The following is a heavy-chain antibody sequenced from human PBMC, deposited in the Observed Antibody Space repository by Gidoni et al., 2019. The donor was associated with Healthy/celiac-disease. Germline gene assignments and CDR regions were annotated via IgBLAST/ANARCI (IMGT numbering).Heavy chain of an antibody. V-gene: IGHV3-23*01. CDR2: ITGRGGST. J-gene: IGHJ6*02. D-gene: IGHD4-17*01. Sequence: EVQLLESGGGLVQPGGSMRLSWAASGFPFSSYTMSWVRQAPGKGLAGASAITGRGGSTYYADSVKGRFTISRDNSKNTLYLQMNSLRAEDTAVYYCAKPLPRSTVVKGYYYYYYGMDVWGQGTTVTVSS. CDR3: AKPLPRSTVVKGYYYYYYGMDV. CDR1: GFPFSSYT.